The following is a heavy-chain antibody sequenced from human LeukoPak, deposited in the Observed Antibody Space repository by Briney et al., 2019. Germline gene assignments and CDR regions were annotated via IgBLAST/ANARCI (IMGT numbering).Heavy chain of an antibody. Sequence: GGSLRLSCAASGFTFSSYEMNWVRQAPGKGLEWVANIHDDGFVRNYVDSVKGRFTISRDNAKNSVYLQLNNLRVDDTALYYCARGRGWVDHWGQGTLVTVSS. CDR2: IHDDGFVR. V-gene: IGHV3-7*03. D-gene: IGHD3-16*01. CDR1: GFTFSSYE. CDR3: ARGRGWVDH. J-gene: IGHJ4*02.